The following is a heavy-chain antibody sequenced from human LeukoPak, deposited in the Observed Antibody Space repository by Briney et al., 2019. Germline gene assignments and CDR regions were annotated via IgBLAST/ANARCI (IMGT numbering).Heavy chain of an antibody. CDR2: FDCEDRDT. J-gene: IGHJ4*02. CDR3: ATEVEMATITFDY. CDR1: GYTLTELS. V-gene: IGHV1-24*01. D-gene: IGHD5-24*01. Sequence: ASVKVSCKVSGYTLTELSIYWVRQSPGKGLEWMGSFDCEDRDTIYAPKVQDRVTMTEDTSTDTAYMELSSLRSEDTAVYYCATEVEMATITFDYWGQGTLVTVSS.